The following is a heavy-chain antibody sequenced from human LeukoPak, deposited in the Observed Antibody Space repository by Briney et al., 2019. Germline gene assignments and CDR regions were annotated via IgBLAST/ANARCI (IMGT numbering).Heavy chain of an antibody. CDR2: INAGNGNT. CDR1: GYTFTSYA. CDR3: ARGSYYDFWSGPLYYYYGMDV. J-gene: IGHJ6*02. D-gene: IGHD3-3*01. V-gene: IGHV1-3*01. Sequence: ASVKVSCKASGYTFTSYAMHWVRRAPGQRLEWMGWINAGNGNTKYSQKFQGRVTITRDTSASTAYMELSSLRSEDTAVYYCARGSYYDFWSGPLYYYYGMDVWGQGTTVTVSS.